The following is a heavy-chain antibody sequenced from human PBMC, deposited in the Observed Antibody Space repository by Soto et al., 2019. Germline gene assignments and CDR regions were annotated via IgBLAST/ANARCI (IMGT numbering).Heavy chain of an antibody. D-gene: IGHD6-19*01. CDR3: ARDRSSGWTWFDY. CDR1: GGSVTGGSHY. J-gene: IGHJ4*02. V-gene: IGHV4-61*01. Sequence: PSETLSLTCTVSGGSVTGGSHYWSWIRQPPGKGLEFIGYISFFGSTKYNPSLKSRVTISVDTSKNQFSLELTSLTAADTAVYYCARDRSSGWTWFDYWGQGTLVTVSS. CDR2: ISFFGST.